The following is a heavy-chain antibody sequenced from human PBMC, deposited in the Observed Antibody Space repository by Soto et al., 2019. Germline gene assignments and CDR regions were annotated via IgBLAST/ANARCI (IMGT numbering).Heavy chain of an antibody. V-gene: IGHV1-2*04. D-gene: IGHD5-18*01. CDR1: GYTFTGYY. J-gene: IGHJ3*02. CDR3: ARWRTGYSYGSYAFDI. Sequence: GASVKVSCKASGYTFTGYYMHWVRQAPGQGLEWMGWINPNSGGTNYAQKFQGWVTMTRDTSISTAYMELSRLRSDDTAVYYCARWRTGYSYGSYAFDIWGQGTMVTVSS. CDR2: INPNSGGT.